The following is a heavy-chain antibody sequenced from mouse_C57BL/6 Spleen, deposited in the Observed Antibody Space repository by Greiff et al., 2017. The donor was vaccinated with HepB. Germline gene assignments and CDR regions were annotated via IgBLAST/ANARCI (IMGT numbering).Heavy chain of an antibody. CDR2: IYPGDGDT. D-gene: IGHD3-3*01. CDR1: GYAFSSSW. Sequence: QVQLKQSGPELVKPGASVKISCKASGYAFSSSWMNWVKQRPGKGLEWIGQIYPGDGDTNYNGKFKGKATLTADKSSSTAYMQLSSLTSEDSAVYFCASGDVYYWGQGTTLTVSS. J-gene: IGHJ2*01. CDR3: ASGDVYY. V-gene: IGHV1-80*01.